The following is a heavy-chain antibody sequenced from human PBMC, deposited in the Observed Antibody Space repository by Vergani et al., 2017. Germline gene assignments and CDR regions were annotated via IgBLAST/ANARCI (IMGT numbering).Heavy chain of an antibody. CDR3: AKILAYGSESYYYFGMDV. V-gene: IGHV3-30*02. J-gene: IGHJ6*02. Sequence: QVQLVESGGGVVQPGGSLRPPCAASGFTFSNYGMHWVRQAPGQGLEWVAFLRFDGSDKYYADSVKGRFTISRDNSKNTLYLQMNSLRVEDTAIYYCAKILAYGSESYYYFGMDVWGQGTTVTVSS. CDR1: GFTFSNYG. CDR2: LRFDGSDK. D-gene: IGHD3-10*01.